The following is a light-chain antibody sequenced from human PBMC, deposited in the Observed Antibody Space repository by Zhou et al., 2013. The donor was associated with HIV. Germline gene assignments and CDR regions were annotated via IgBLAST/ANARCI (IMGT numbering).Light chain of an antibody. CDR3: QHYHNLPLT. J-gene: IGKJ4*01. CDR2: DAS. Sequence: DIQMTQSPSSLSASVGDTVTITCQASQEISTSVDWYQQKPGKAPKLLIHDASDLETGVPPRFSGDVFRTQFTLTISGLQPEDFATYFCQHYHNLPLTFGGGTE. CDR1: QEISTS. V-gene: IGKV1-33*01.